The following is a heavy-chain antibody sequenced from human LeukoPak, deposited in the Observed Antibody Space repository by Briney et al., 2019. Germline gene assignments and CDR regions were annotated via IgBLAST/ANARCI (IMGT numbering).Heavy chain of an antibody. CDR3: ARDQGYCSGGSCYLFHFDY. CDR2: ISYDGSNK. J-gene: IGHJ4*02. CDR1: GFTFSSYA. D-gene: IGHD2-15*01. Sequence: GRSLRLSCAASGFTFSSYAMHWVRQAPGKGLEWVAVISYDGSNKYYADSVKGRFTISRDNSKNTLYLQMNSLRAEDTAVYYCARDQGYCSGGSCYLFHFDYWGQGTLVTVSS. V-gene: IGHV3-30*04.